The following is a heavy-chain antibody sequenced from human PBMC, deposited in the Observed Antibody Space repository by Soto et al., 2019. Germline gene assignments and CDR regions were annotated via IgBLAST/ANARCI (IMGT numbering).Heavy chain of an antibody. CDR2: IYYSGST. CDR3: ARLCSSTSCLLDY. Sequence: SETLSLTCTVSGGSISNSNYYWGWIRQPPGKGLEWIGSIYYSGSTYYNPSLKSRVTISVDTSKNQFSLNLSSVTAADTAVYYCARLCSSTSCLLDYWGHGTLVTVSS. J-gene: IGHJ4*01. CDR1: GGSISNSNYY. D-gene: IGHD2-2*01. V-gene: IGHV4-39*01.